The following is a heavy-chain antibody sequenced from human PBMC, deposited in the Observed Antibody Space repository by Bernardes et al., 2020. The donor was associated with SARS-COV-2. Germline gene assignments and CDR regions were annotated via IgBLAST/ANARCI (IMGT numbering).Heavy chain of an antibody. CDR1: GFTLSPHW. CDR2: INHDGTET. J-gene: IGHJ4*02. D-gene: IGHD1-1*01. V-gene: IGHV3-7*04. CDR3: ARVPRELDH. Sequence: GGSLRLSCVAYGFTLSPHWMNWVRQVPGKGLEWVAYINHDGTETNYVDSVKGRFTISRDNAKNSLYLQLSSLRAEDTAVYYCARVPRELDHWGQGTLVTVSS.